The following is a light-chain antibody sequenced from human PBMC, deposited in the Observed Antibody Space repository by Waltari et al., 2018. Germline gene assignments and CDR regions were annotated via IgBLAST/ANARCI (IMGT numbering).Light chain of an antibody. CDR1: SSAIGDYDC. Sequence: QSALTQPRSVSGSPGQSVTVSCTGTSSAIGDYDCVSWYQHHPGKAPKLLIYDVSKRPSGVPDRFSASKSGNTASLTISGLQAEDEADYYCYSYAGSHEFGGGTKLTVL. CDR2: DVS. V-gene: IGLV2-11*01. CDR3: YSYAGSHE. J-gene: IGLJ2*01.